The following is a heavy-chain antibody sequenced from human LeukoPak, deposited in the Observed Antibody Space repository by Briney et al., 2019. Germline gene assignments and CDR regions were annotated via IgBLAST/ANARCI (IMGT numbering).Heavy chain of an antibody. CDR2: ISGSGGST. J-gene: IGHJ6*03. V-gene: IGHV3-23*01. CDR1: GFTFSSYA. Sequence: GGSLRLSCAASGFTFSSYAMSWVRQAPGKGLEWVSAISGSGGSTYYADSVKGRFTISRDNSKNTLYLQMNSLRAEDTAVYYCAKHQTGYSSSWYVTLERDYYYYYMDVWGKGTTVTVSS. D-gene: IGHD6-13*01. CDR3: AKHQTGYSSSWYVTLERDYYYYYMDV.